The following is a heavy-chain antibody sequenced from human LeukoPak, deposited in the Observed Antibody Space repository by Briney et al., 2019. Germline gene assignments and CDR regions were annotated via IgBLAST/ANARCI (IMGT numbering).Heavy chain of an antibody. D-gene: IGHD2-2*02. V-gene: IGHV3-64D*09. CDR3: TTDEIVVVPAAISYYYYGMDV. Sequence: TGGSLRLSCSASGVTFSSYAMHWVRQAPGKGLEYVSAISSNGGSTYYADSVKGRFTISRDNSKNTLYLQMSSLRAEDTAVYYCTTDEIVVVPAAISYYYYGMDVWGQGTTVTVSS. CDR2: ISSNGGST. CDR1: GVTFSSYA. J-gene: IGHJ6*02.